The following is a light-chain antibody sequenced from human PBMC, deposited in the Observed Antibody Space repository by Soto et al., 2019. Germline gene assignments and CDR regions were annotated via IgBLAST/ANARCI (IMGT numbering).Light chain of an antibody. V-gene: IGLV2-14*01. CDR2: DVS. J-gene: IGLJ1*01. CDR3: CSYTKTSTAS. Sequence: QSALTQPASVSGSPGQSITISCTGTSSDVGGYIYVSWYQQHPGKAPKLMIYDVSNRPSGVSNRFSGSKSGNTASLTISGLQAEDEADYYCCSYTKTSTASFGTGTKVTVL. CDR1: SSDVGGYIY.